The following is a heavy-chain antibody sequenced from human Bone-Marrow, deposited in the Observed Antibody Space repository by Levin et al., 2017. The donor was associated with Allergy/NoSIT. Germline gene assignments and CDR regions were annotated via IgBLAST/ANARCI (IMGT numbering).Heavy chain of an antibody. CDR3: ARVALPRYCTSTSCSDSGYYFDY. Sequence: GESLKISCAASGFTFSSYDMHWVRQATGRGLEWVSAIGTAADSYYSGSVKGRFTVSRDNANNSFSLQMNSLRAGDTAVYYCARVALPRYCTSTSCSDSGYYFDYWGQGTLVTVSS. V-gene: IGHV3-13*04. CDR2: IGTAADS. CDR1: GFTFSSYD. J-gene: IGHJ4*02. D-gene: IGHD2-2*01.